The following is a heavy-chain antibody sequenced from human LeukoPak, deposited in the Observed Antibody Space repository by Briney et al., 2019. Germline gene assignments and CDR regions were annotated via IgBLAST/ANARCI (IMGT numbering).Heavy chain of an antibody. CDR2: INHSGST. CDR1: GGSFSDYY. D-gene: IGHD6-6*01. Sequence: TSETLSLTCAVYGGSFSDYYWSWIRQPPGKGLEWIGEINHSGSTNYNPSLKSRVTISVDTSKNQSSLKLSSVTAADTAVYYWAGSIAARLHYWGQGTLVTVPS. V-gene: IGHV4-34*01. CDR3: AGSIAARLHY. J-gene: IGHJ4*02.